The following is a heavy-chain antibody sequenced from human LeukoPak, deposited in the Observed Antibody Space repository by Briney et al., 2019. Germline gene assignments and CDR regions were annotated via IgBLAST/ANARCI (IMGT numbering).Heavy chain of an antibody. CDR1: GFTFGDYA. Sequence: GGSLRLSCTASGFTFGDYAMSWVRQAPGKGLEWVGFIRSKAYGGTTEYAASVKGRFTISRDDSKSIAYLQMNSLKTEDTAVYYCTRDFSSRITMVRGVMVSWGQGTLVTVSS. CDR3: TRDFSSRITMVRGVMVS. V-gene: IGHV3-49*04. CDR2: IRSKAYGGTT. J-gene: IGHJ4*02. D-gene: IGHD3-10*01.